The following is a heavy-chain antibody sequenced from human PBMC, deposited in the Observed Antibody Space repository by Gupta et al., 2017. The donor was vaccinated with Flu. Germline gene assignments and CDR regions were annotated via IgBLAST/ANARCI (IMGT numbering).Heavy chain of an antibody. Sequence: QVQLQQWGAGLLKPSETLSLTCAVYGGSFSGYYWSWIRQPPGKGLEWIGEINHSGSTNYNPSLKSRVTISVDTSKNQFSLKLSSVTAADTAVYYCARGPIAAGNWFDPWGQGTLVTVSS. CDR3: ARGPIAAGNWFDP. D-gene: IGHD6-13*01. CDR2: INHSGST. CDR1: GGSFSGYY. V-gene: IGHV4-34*01. J-gene: IGHJ5*02.